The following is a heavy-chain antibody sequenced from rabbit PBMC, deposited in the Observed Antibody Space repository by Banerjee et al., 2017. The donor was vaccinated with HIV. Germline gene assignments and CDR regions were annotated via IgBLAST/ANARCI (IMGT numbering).Heavy chain of an antibody. CDR2: IYAGNSGST. Sequence: QQQLEESGGGLVKPEGSLTLTCKASGFDFSSSYYMCWVRQAPGKGLEWIAWIYAGNSGSTWYASWAKCRFSISKTSSTTVTLQMTSLTAADTAPYFCARDYGYAGDNYRAFNLWGQGSLVTVS. CDR1: GFDFSSSYY. CDR3: ARDYGYAGDNYRAFNL. J-gene: IGHJ4*01. D-gene: IGHD4-2*01. V-gene: IGHV1S45*01.